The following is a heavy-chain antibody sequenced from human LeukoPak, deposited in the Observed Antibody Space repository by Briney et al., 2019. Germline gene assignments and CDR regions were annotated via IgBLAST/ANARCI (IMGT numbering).Heavy chain of an antibody. V-gene: IGHV3-30-3*01. CDR2: RSYDGSNK. J-gene: IGHJ4*02. CDR3: ARDLYCGGDCYSGVSDY. Sequence: GGSLRLSCAASGFTFSSYAMHWVRQAPGKGLEWVAVRSYDGSNKYYADSVKGRFTISRDNSKNTLYLQMNSLRAEDTAVYYCARDLYCGGDCYSGVSDYWGQGTLVTVSS. D-gene: IGHD2-21*02. CDR1: GFTFSSYA.